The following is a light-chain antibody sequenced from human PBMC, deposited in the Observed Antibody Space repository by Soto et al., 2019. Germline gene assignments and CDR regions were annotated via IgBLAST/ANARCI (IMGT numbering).Light chain of an antibody. CDR2: SNN. V-gene: IGLV1-44*01. CDR1: SSNIGSNI. CDR3: GTWDSSLSAVV. Sequence: QSVLTQPPSASGTPGQRVTISCSGSSSNIGSNIVNWYQQLPGTAPKLLIHSNNQRPSGVPDRFSGSKSGTSASLAISGLQSEDEADYYCGTWDSSLSAVVFGGGTKVTVL. J-gene: IGLJ2*01.